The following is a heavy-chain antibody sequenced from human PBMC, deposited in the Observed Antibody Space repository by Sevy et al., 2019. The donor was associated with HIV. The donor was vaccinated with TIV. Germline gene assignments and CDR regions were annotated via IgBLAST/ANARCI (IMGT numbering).Heavy chain of an antibody. J-gene: IGHJ4*02. CDR2: ISYDGSNK. Sequence: GGSLRLSCAASGFTFSSYAMHWVRQAPGKGLEWVAVISYDGSNKYYADSVKGRFTISRDNSKNTLYLETNSLRTEDTAVYYCARDQGAVVIVAATLFEYWGQGTLVTVSS. CDR3: ARDQGAVVIVAATLFEY. D-gene: IGHD2-15*01. V-gene: IGHV3-30*04. CDR1: GFTFSSYA.